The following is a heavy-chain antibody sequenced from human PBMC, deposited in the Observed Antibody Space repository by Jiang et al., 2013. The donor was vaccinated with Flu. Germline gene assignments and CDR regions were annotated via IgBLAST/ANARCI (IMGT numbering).Heavy chain of an antibody. D-gene: IGHD1-26*01. J-gene: IGHJ4*02. V-gene: IGHV2-70*11. CDR2: IDWDDDK. CDR1: GFSLSTSGMC. Sequence: KPTQTLTLTCTFSGFSLSTSGMCVSWIRQPPGKALEWLARIDWDDDKYYSTSLKTRLTISKDTSKNQVVLTMTNMDPVDTATYYCARSSGSYSVLDFDYWGQGTLVAVSS. CDR3: ARSSGSYSVLDFDY.